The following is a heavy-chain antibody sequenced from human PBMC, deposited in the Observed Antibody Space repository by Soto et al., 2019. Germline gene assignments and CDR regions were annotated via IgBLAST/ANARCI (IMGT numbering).Heavy chain of an antibody. Sequence: GGSLRLSCVASGFTFSTYAMSWVRQAPGKGLEWVSALTPSGGETYYADSVKGRFTISRDNSMNALYLQMSSLRIEDTAVYYCAHPRGYGVFDAYDIWGQGTIVTASS. CDR2: LTPSGGET. D-gene: IGHD4-17*01. CDR3: AHPRGYGVFDAYDI. CDR1: GFTFSTYA. J-gene: IGHJ3*02. V-gene: IGHV3-23*01.